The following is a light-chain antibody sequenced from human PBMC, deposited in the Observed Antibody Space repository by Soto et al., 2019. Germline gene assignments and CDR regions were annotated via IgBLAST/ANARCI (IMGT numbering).Light chain of an antibody. CDR2: EVT. J-gene: IGLJ3*02. Sequence: QSVLTQPASVSGSPGQSITISCSGTSSDVGGYNYVSWYQQSPGKAPKLLIYEVTNRPSGVSNRFSGSKSANTASLTISGLQAEDAAAYYCSSYTTSSIWLFGGRTKVTVL. CDR3: SSYTTSSIWL. V-gene: IGLV2-14*01. CDR1: SSDVGGYNY.